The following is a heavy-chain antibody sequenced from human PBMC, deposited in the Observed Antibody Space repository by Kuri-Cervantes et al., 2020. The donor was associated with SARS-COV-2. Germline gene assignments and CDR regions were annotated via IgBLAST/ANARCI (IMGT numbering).Heavy chain of an antibody. CDR3: ARDGAPGAFDS. V-gene: IGHV3-30*01. Sequence: GSLRLSCAASGFTFSSYAMHWVRQAPGKGLEWVAVISYDGSNKYYADSVKGRFTISRDNSKNTLYLQMNSLRAEDTAVYYCARDGAPGAFDSWGQGTMVTVSS. CDR2: ISYDGSNK. J-gene: IGHJ3*02. D-gene: IGHD4/OR15-4a*01. CDR1: GFTFSSYA.